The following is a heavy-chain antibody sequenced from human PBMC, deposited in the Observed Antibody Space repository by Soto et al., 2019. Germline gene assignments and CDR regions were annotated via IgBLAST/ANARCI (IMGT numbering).Heavy chain of an antibody. CDR3: VKVSTFYDILTGYYSTNFFDP. V-gene: IGHV3-9*01. CDR2: ISWHGARV. Sequence: GGSLRLSCAASGFTFDDYAMHWVRQAPGKGLEWVSGISWHGARVGYADSVKGRFTISRDNSKNTLYLQMNSLRPEDTAVYYCVKVSTFYDILTGYYSTNFFDPWGQGTLVTVSS. CDR1: GFTFDDYA. D-gene: IGHD3-9*01. J-gene: IGHJ5*02.